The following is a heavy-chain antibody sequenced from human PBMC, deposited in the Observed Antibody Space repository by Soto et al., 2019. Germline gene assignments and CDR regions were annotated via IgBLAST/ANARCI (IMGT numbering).Heavy chain of an antibody. CDR2: IIPHLDTT. Sequence: QVQLVQSGAEVKKPGSSVKVSCKPSGDTFSSSTITWVRQAPGQGLEWMGRIIPHLDTTDYAQNFQGRVTITADKSTITAYMELSSLRSEDTAVYYCVRDCSIGSTFSGYDGIDYWGQGTLVTVS. V-gene: IGHV1-69*08. CDR1: GDTFSSST. J-gene: IGHJ4*02. D-gene: IGHD5-12*01. CDR3: VRDCSIGSTFSGYDGIDY.